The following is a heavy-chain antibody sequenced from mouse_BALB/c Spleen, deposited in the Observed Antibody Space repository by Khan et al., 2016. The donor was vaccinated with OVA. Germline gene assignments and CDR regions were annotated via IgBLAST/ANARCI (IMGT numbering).Heavy chain of an antibody. J-gene: IGHJ3*01. CDR2: IYPGNSDT. Sequence: EVQLQESGTVLARPGASVEMSCKASGYIFTSYWIHWVKQRPGQGLEWLGAIYPGNSDTNYNQRFKGKAKLTAVTSTSTAYMELSSLTNEGSAVYYCSRWDYWFAYWGQGTLVTVSA. CDR3: SRWDYWFAY. V-gene: IGHV1-5*01. D-gene: IGHD4-1*01. CDR1: GYIFTSYW.